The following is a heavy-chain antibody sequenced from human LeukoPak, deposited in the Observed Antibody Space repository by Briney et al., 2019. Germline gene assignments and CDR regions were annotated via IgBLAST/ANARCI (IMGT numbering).Heavy chain of an antibody. V-gene: IGHV1-46*01. CDR1: EYTFISYY. CDR3: VRYSGTYYAFDI. J-gene: IGHJ3*02. CDR2: INPYDGST. D-gene: IGHD1-26*01. Sequence: ASVKVSCKAFEYTFISYYIHWVRQAAGQGPEWVGVINPYDGSTTYSQKFQGRVTMTRDTSTTTADMELSGLRSEDTAVFYCVRYSGTYYAFDIWGQGTMVTVYS.